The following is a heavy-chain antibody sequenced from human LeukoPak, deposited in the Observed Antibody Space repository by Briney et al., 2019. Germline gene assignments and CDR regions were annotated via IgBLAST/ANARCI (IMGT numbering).Heavy chain of an antibody. V-gene: IGHV4-4*02. D-gene: IGHD3-3*01. CDR3: ARALGSAIFGVAEI. CDR1: GFTFSSHAM. J-gene: IGHJ4*02. CDR2: IYHSGST. Sequence: GSLRLSCAASGFTFSSHAMSWVRQPPGKGLEWIGEIYHSGSTNYNPSLKSRVTISVDKSKNQFSLKLSSVTAADTAVYYCARALGSAIFGVAEIWGQGTLVTVSS.